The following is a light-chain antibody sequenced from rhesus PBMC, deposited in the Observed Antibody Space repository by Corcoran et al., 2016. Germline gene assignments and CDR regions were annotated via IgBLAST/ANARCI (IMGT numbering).Light chain of an antibody. CDR3: LQHHSYPLT. Sequence: DILMTQSPSSLSASVGDTVTITCRASQGISSSLNWFQQKPGKAPKLLIYAASSLATGVPERFSCMGSVTDFTLTISNLQPEDFAVYYCLQHHSYPLTFGGGTKVELK. CDR2: AAS. V-gene: IGKV1-28*03. J-gene: IGKJ4*01. CDR1: QGISSS.